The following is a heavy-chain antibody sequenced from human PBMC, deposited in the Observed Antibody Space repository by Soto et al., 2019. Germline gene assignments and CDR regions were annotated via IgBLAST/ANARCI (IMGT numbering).Heavy chain of an antibody. J-gene: IGHJ6*02. CDR1: GFTFSSYG. D-gene: IGHD3-3*01. CDR3: ARDHDFWSGPYGMDV. CDR2: IWYDGSNK. V-gene: IGHV3-33*01. Sequence: QVQLVESGGGVVQPGRSLRLSCAASGFTFSSYGMHWVRQAPGKGLEWVAVIWYDGSNKYYADSVKGRFTISRDNSKNTLYLQMNSLRAEDTAVYYCARDHDFWSGPYGMDVWGQGTTVTVSS.